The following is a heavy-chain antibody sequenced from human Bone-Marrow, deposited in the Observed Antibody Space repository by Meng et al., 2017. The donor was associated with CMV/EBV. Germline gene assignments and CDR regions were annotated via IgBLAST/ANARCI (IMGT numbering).Heavy chain of an antibody. CDR2: INPNSGGT. D-gene: IGHD6-6*01. V-gene: IGHV1-2*02. CDR3: AREYSSSLYYYYYGMDV. J-gene: IGHJ6*01. Sequence: ASVKVSCKASGYTFTGYYMRWVRQAPGQGLEWTGWINPNSGGTNYAQKFQGRVTMTRDTSISTAYMELSRLRSDDTAVYYCAREYSSSLYYYYYGMDVWGQGTTVTVSS. CDR1: GYTFTGYY.